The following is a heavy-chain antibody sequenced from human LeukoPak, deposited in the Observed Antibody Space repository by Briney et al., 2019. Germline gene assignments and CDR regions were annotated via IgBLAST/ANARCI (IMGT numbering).Heavy chain of an antibody. J-gene: IGHJ6*02. CDR3: ARDFNPPGSYYYMDV. CDR2: INPNSGGV. V-gene: IGHV1-2*02. Sequence: ASVKVSCKASGYTFTGYYMHWVRQAPGRGLEWMGWINPNSGGVNYAQKFQGRVTMTRDTSITTAYMELSRLRSDDTAFYYCARDFNPPGSYYYMDVWGQGTTVTVSS. CDR1: GYTFTGYY. D-gene: IGHD1-14*01.